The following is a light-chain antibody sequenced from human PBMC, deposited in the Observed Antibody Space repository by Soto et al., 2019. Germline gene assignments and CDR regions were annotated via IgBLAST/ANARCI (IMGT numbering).Light chain of an antibody. Sequence: DIQMTQSPSSVSASVGDRVTITCRASQGISSWLAWYQQKPAEAPKLLIYTVSSLQSGVPSRFSSSGSGTDITLTISSLQPEDFTTYYCRQAYTFTLTFGGGTKVEIK. CDR1: QGISSW. V-gene: IGKV1-12*01. J-gene: IGKJ4*01. CDR2: TVS. CDR3: RQAYTFTLT.